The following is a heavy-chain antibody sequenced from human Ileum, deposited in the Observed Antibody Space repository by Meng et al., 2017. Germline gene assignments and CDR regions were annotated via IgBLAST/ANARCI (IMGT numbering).Heavy chain of an antibody. CDR1: GGSVSRAGYQ. CDR3: ARDHMGSLDY. CDR2: AST. Sequence: HVHLTESGSGLVRTSSTLSLICTVSGGSVSRAGYQWGWIRQPPGKGLEWIGYASTNYNPSLKSLVTISLDTSRNQFSLSLSSVTAADTAVYYCARDHMGSLDYWGQGILVTVSS. V-gene: IGHV4-61*08. D-gene: IGHD1-26*01. J-gene: IGHJ4*02.